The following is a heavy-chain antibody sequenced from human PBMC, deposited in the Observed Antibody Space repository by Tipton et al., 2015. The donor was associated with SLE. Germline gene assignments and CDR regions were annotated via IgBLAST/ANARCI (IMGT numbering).Heavy chain of an antibody. Sequence: TLSLTCAVSGYSITYDHNWGWIRQPPGKGLEWIGSIYYTGYTYYNPSLKSRVTVSIDTSKNQISMKLKSVTAADTSVYYCARVVKGSSWYWFDPWGQGTLVTVSS. V-gene: IGHV4-38-2*01. CDR1: GYSITYDHN. J-gene: IGHJ5*02. CDR3: ARVVKGSSWYWFDP. CDR2: IYYTGYT. D-gene: IGHD6-13*01.